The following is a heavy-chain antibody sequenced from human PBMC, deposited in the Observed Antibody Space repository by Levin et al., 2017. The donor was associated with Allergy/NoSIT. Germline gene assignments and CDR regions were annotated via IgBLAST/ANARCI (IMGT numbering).Heavy chain of an antibody. Sequence: GGSLRLSCEASGFIFDNYGMSWVRQAPGKGLEWVSGINWNGGSTGYADSVKGRFTISRDNAKNSLYLQMNSLGAEDTALYHCARVVYSGSSYYFDYWGQGTLVTVSS. J-gene: IGHJ4*02. D-gene: IGHD1-26*01. CDR2: INWNGGST. CDR3: ARVVYSGSSYYFDY. CDR1: GFIFDNYG. V-gene: IGHV3-20*01.